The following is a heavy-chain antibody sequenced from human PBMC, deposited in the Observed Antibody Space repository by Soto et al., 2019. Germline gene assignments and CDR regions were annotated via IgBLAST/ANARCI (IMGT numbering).Heavy chain of an antibody. CDR1: GYTFTSYY. V-gene: IGHV1-46*01. CDR3: ARGSWDDVSGHYYMDV. J-gene: IGHJ6*03. Sequence: ASVKVSCKASGYTFTSYYMHWVRQAPGQGLEWMGIINPSGGSTSYAQKFQGRVTMTRDTSTSTVYMELSSLRSEDTAVYYCARGSWDDVSGHYYMDVWDKGTTVTVPS. CDR2: INPSGGST. D-gene: IGHD1-1*01.